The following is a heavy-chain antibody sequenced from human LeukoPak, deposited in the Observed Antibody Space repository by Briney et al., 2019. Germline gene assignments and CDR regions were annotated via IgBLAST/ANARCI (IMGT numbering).Heavy chain of an antibody. Sequence: GGSLRLSCAASGFTFSSYAMSWVRQAPGKGLEWVSAMSGSGGSTYYADSVKGRFTISRDNSKNTLYLQMNSLRSDDTAVYYCARDLGVHMAITMVRGAIADYWGQGTLVTVSS. J-gene: IGHJ4*02. CDR2: MSGSGGST. CDR1: GFTFSSYA. CDR3: ARDLGVHMAITMVRGAIADY. D-gene: IGHD3-10*01. V-gene: IGHV3-23*01.